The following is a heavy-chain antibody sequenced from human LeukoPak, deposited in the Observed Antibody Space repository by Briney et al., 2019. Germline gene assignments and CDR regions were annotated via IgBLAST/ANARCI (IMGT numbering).Heavy chain of an antibody. CDR1: GGSFSGYY. CDR3: AREVDAAAAYNWFDP. J-gene: IGHJ5*02. V-gene: IGHV4-34*01. D-gene: IGHD2-2*01. Sequence: SETLSLTCAVYGGSFSGYYWSWIRQPPGKGLEWIGEINHSGSTNYNPSLKSRVTISVDTSKNQFSLKLSSVTAADTAVYYCAREVDAAAAYNWFDPWGQGTLVTVSS. CDR2: INHSGST.